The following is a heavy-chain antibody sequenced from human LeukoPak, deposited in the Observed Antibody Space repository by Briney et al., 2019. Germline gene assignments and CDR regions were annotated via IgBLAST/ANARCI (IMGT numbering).Heavy chain of an antibody. CDR1: GFTFSNAW. Sequence: GGSLRLSCAASGFTFSNAWMSWVRQAPGKGLEWVAVISYDGSNKYYADSVKGRFTISRDNSKNTLYLQMNSLRAEDTAVYYCAREEYQNYYGMDVWGQGTTVTVSS. J-gene: IGHJ6*02. D-gene: IGHD6-6*01. CDR2: ISYDGSNK. V-gene: IGHV3-30*03. CDR3: AREEYQNYYGMDV.